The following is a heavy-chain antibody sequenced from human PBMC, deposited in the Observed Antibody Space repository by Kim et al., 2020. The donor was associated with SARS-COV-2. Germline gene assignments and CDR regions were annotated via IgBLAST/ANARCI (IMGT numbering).Heavy chain of an antibody. D-gene: IGHD1-26*01. CDR1: GGSISSYY. CDR2: IYYSGST. Sequence: SETLSLTCTVSGGSISSYYWSWIRQPPGKGLEWIGYIYYSGSTNYNPSLKSRVTISVDTSKNQFSLKLSSVTAADTAVYYCARGESHGWGSSGSYYNYWGQGTLVTVSS. J-gene: IGHJ4*02. V-gene: IGHV4-59*01. CDR3: ARGESHGWGSSGSYYNY.